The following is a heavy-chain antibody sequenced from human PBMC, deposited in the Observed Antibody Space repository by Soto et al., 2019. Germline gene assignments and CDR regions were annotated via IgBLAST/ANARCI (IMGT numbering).Heavy chain of an antibody. V-gene: IGHV3-30-3*01. CDR2: ISYDGSNR. CDR3: ARGPDIRLGEYYFDF. Sequence: GGSLRLSCAASGFTFSGFAMHWVRQAPGKGLEWVALISYDGSNRNYADSVKGRFTISRDNSKSTLYLQMNSLSAEDTAVYYCARGPDIRLGEYYFDFWGQGTLVTVSS. J-gene: IGHJ4*02. CDR1: GFTFSGFA. D-gene: IGHD3-10*01.